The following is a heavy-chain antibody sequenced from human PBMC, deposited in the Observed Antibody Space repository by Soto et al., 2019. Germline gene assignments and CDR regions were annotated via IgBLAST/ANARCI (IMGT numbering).Heavy chain of an antibody. CDR3: ARDASGWSVY. CDR1: GFSFSDYW. V-gene: IGHV3-7*04. Sequence: EVQLVESGGGLVQPGGSLRISCAASGFSFSDYWMSWVRQAPGKGLEWVANMNRDGSEKFYVDSVRGQFTISRDNAKESLYLQMNSLRDEDTAVYYCARDASGWSVYWGQGTLVTVSS. CDR2: MNRDGSEK. D-gene: IGHD6-19*01. J-gene: IGHJ4*02.